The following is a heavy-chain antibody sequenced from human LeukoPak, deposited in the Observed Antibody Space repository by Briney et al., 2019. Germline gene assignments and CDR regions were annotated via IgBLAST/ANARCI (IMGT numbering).Heavy chain of an antibody. CDR1: GGTFSSYA. CDR3: ARSIAAAGSFRYWFDP. CDR2: IIPIFGTA. Sequence: SVKVSRKASGGTFSSYAISWVRQAPGQGLEWMGGIIPIFGTANYAQKFQGRVTITTDESTSTAYMELSSLRSEDTAVYYCARSIAAAGSFRYWFDPWGQGTLVTVSS. V-gene: IGHV1-69*05. D-gene: IGHD6-13*01. J-gene: IGHJ5*02.